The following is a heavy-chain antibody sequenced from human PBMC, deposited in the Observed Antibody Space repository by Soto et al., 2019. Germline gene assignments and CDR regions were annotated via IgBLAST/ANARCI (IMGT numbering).Heavy chain of an antibody. D-gene: IGHD1-1*01. CDR2: INPIFGTA. V-gene: IGHV1-69*05. Sequence: GAPVNVSSKASGGTFSSYALSWARHAPGQGLEWMGGINPIFGTANYAQKFQGRVTMTKDTSTSTVYMELNSLTSEDTAVYYCARDQSWHDLVWWFDPWGQGTLVTVSS. J-gene: IGHJ5*02. CDR1: GGTFSSYA. CDR3: ARDQSWHDLVWWFDP.